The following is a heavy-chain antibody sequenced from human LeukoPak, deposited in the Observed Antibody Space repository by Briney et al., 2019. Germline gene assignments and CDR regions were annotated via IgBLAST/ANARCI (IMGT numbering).Heavy chain of an antibody. J-gene: IGHJ2*01. D-gene: IGHD3-22*01. CDR2: ISNDGRST. Sequence: PGGSLRLFCALSGFTFKNYAITWVRQAPGEGREWVSSISNDGRSTHYADSVKGRFTISRDNSKNPLYLQMESLRAEDTAVYYCAKYGSGDLWLLGWYFDFWGRGTLVTVSS. CDR3: AKYGSGDLWLLGWYFDF. V-gene: IGHV3-23*01. CDR1: GFTFKNYA.